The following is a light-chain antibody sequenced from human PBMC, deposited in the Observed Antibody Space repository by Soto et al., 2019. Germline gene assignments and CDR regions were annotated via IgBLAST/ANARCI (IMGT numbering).Light chain of an antibody. CDR3: QQYDNWPLT. CDR1: QSVDSN. J-gene: IGKJ4*01. V-gene: IGKV3D-15*01. Sequence: EILMTQSPGTLSVSPGERATLSCRASQSVDSNLAWYQQKPGQAPRLLIFGASTRATGIPARFSGSGSGTDFTLTISSLQSEDFGVYFCQQYDNWPLTFGGGTKVDIK. CDR2: GAS.